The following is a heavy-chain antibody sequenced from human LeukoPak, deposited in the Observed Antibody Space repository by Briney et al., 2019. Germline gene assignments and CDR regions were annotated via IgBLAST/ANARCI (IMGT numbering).Heavy chain of an antibody. V-gene: IGHV1-2*02. CDR2: INPNSGGT. CDR1: GYTFTGYY. D-gene: IGHD3-10*01. CDR3: ARGVGLWFGETPGWVDY. J-gene: IGHJ4*02. Sequence: ASVKVSCKASGYTFTGYYMHWVRQAPGQGLEWMGWINPNSGGTNYAQKFQGRVTITRDTSASTAYMELSSLRSEDTAVYYCARGVGLWFGETPGWVDYWGQGTLVTVSS.